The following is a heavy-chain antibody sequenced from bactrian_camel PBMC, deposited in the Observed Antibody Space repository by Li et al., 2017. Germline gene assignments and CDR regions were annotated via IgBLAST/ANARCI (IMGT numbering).Heavy chain of an antibody. Sequence: VQLVESGGGLVQPGGSLRLSCVASGFSFSTQTMNWVRQAPGKGLEWVSLISSSGGSTLYADSVKGRFTISRDNAKSALYLQMNSLKSEDTAMYYCAAVRYGGSWYPLCRARSADFGYWGQGTQVTVS. J-gene: IGHJ6*01. CDR1: GFSFSTQT. CDR2: ISSSGGST. CDR3: AAVRYGGSWYPLCRARSADFGY. V-gene: IGHV3S31*01. D-gene: IGHD6*01.